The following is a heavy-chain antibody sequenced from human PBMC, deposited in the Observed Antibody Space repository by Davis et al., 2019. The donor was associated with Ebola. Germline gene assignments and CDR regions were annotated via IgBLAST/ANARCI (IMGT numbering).Heavy chain of an antibody. Sequence: SETLSLTCAVYGASFSVYYWSWIRQPPGKGLEWIGEINHSRSTNYNPSLKSRVTMSVDTSKNQFSLKLSSVIAADTAVYYCASRPSILCTSTSCHEYNWFDPWGQGTLVTVSS. V-gene: IGHV4-34*01. CDR2: INHSRST. CDR3: ASRPSILCTSTSCHEYNWFDP. J-gene: IGHJ5*02. D-gene: IGHD2-2*01. CDR1: GASFSVYY.